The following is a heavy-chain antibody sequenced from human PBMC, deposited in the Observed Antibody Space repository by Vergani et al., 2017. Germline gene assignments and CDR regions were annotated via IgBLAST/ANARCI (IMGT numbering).Heavy chain of an antibody. V-gene: IGHV3-33*01. CDR1: GFTFSSYG. CDR3: ARDLRLGYYYYGMDV. D-gene: IGHD6-19*01. J-gene: IGHJ6*02. CDR2: IWYDGSNK. Sequence: QVQLVESGGGVVQPGRSLRLSCAASGFTFSSYGMHWVRQAPGKGLGWVAVIWYDGSNKYYADSVKGRFTISRDNSKNTLYLQMNSLRAEDTAVYYCARDLRLGYYYYGMDVWGQGTTVTVSS.